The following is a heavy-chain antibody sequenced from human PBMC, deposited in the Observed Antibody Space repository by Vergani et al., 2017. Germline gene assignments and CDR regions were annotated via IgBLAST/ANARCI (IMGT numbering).Heavy chain of an antibody. D-gene: IGHD1-7*01. CDR1: GFVFSESP. Sequence: VQLMESGGGWAQPGGSLRLSCAASGFVFSESPIHWVRQAPGRGLESVTFTRPHEDGAFYSASVRGRFTVSRDNSKNTLYLEMNRLNVDDTAIYYCGKTQGTVVGTWWFDPWGQGTMVTVSS. J-gene: IGHJ3*01. CDR2: TRPHEDGA. V-gene: IGHV3-30*02. CDR3: GKTQGTVVGTWWFDP.